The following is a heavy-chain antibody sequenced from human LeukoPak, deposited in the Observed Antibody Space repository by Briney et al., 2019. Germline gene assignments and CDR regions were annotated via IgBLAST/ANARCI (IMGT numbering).Heavy chain of an antibody. Sequence: PGGSLRLSCAASGFTFSSYWMHWVRQAPGKGLVWVSRINSDGSSTSYADSVKGRFTISRDNAKNTLYLQMNSLRAEDTAVYYCARLLTSSSWGSRYYYYGMDVWGQGTTVTVSS. J-gene: IGHJ6*02. CDR3: ARLLTSSSWGSRYYYYGMDV. CDR1: GFTFSSYW. D-gene: IGHD6-13*01. CDR2: INSDGSST. V-gene: IGHV3-74*01.